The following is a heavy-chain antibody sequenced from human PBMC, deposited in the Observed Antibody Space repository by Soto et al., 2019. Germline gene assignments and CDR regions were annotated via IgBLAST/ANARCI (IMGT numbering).Heavy chain of an antibody. CDR2: ISYDGSNK. CDR3: AKAPSRRTGD. CDR1: GFTFSSYG. V-gene: IGHV3-30*18. Sequence: GGSLRLSCAASGFTFSSYGMHWVRQAPGKGLEWVAVISYDGSNKYYADSVKGRFTISRDNSKNTLYLQMNSLRAEDTAVYYCAKAPSRRTGDWGQGTLVTVSS. J-gene: IGHJ4*02. D-gene: IGHD2-2*01.